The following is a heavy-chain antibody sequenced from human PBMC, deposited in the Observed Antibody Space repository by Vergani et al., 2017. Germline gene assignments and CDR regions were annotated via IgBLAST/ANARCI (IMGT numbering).Heavy chain of an antibody. D-gene: IGHD3-16*01. Sequence: QVQLVQSGAEVKKPGSSVKVSCKASGGTFSSYAISWVRQAPGQGLEWMGWMNPNSGNTGYAQKFQGRVTMTRNTSISTAYMELSSLRSEDTAVYYCARGKAYVWGSYPTLVSNDAFDIWGQGTMVTVSS. J-gene: IGHJ3*02. CDR1: GGTFSSYA. CDR3: ARGKAYVWGSYPTLVSNDAFDI. V-gene: IGHV1-8*02. CDR2: MNPNSGNT.